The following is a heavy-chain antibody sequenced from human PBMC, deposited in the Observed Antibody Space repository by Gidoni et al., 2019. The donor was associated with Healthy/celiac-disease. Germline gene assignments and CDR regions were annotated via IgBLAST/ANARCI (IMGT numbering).Heavy chain of an antibody. CDR3: ARDRDFWSGYNWFDP. CDR1: GYTFTSYA. CDR2: INAGNGNT. Sequence: QVQLVQSGAEVKKPGASVKVSCKASGYTFTSYAMHWVRQAPGQRLEWRGWINAGNGNTKYSQKFQGRVTITRDTSASTAYMELSSLRSEDTAVYYCARDRDFWSGYNWFDPWGQGTLVTVSS. V-gene: IGHV1-3*01. J-gene: IGHJ5*02. D-gene: IGHD3-3*01.